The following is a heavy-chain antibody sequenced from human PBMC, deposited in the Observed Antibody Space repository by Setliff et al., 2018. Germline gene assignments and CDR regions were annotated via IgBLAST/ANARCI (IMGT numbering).Heavy chain of an antibody. V-gene: IGHV3-21*01. J-gene: IGHJ3*02. CDR2: ISDSSFRI. Sequence: GESLKISCAASGFPFRIYSMHWVRQAPGKGLEWVSSISDSSFRIYYRDSVKGRFTISRDNAKNSLYLQMNSLRADDTAVYYCARSEANGGHDPFDIWGQGTMVTVSS. CDR1: GFPFRIYS. D-gene: IGHD5-12*01. CDR3: ARSEANGGHDPFDI.